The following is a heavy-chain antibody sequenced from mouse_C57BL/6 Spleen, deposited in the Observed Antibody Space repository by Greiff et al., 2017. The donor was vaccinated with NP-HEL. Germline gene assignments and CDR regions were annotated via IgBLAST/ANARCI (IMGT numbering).Heavy chain of an antibody. CDR2: IRNKANGYTT. Sequence: EVKVVESGGGLVQPGGSLSLSCAASGFTFTDYYMSWVRQPPGKALEWLGFIRNKANGYTTEYSASVKGRFTISRDNSQSILYLQMNALRAEDSATYYCARYTGDYGYYFDFWGQGTTLTVSS. J-gene: IGHJ2*01. CDR1: GFTFTDYY. V-gene: IGHV7-3*01. CDR3: ARYTGDYGYYFDF. D-gene: IGHD1-1*01.